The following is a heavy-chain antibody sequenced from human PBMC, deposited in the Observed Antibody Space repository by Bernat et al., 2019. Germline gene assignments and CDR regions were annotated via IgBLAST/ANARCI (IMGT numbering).Heavy chain of an antibody. CDR3: AARPHYDYMRGAFDI. V-gene: IGHV3-21*01. CDR1: GFTFSSYS. CDR2: ISSSSSYI. J-gene: IGHJ3*02. D-gene: IGHD3-16*01. Sequence: EVQLVESGGGLVKPGGSLRLSCAASGFTFSSYSMNWVRQAPGKGLEWVSSISSSSSYIYYADSVKGRFTISRDNAKNSLYLQMNSLRAEDTAVYYCAARPHYDYMRGAFDIWGQGTMVTVSS.